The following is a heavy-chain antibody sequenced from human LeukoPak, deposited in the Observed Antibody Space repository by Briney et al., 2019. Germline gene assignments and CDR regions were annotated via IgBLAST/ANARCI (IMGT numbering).Heavy chain of an antibody. CDR1: GFTFTIFG. D-gene: IGHD3-3*01. V-gene: IGHV3-48*01. Sequence: GGSLRLSCAASGFTFTIFGLNWVRQAPGKGPEWVSYIDARSGITYYADSVQGRFTISRDNAEESVFLQMNSLRVDDTAVYYCARTYDFGRGPPGDAFDNWGPGTWVTVSS. CDR2: IDARSGIT. J-gene: IGHJ3*02. CDR3: ARTYDFGRGPPGDAFDN.